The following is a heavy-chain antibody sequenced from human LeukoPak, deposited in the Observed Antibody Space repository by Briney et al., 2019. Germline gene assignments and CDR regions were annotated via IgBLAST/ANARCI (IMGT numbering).Heavy chain of an antibody. D-gene: IGHD4-17*01. CDR3: AKEPNGDYIGAFDF. Sequence: GGSLRLSCAASAFSFSEIALIWVPPAPGKGLEWVSAITADDYNTRYAAAVKVRFTVSIYNSKNTLYLQIKSLRAEDTAMYYCAKEPNGDYIGAFDFWGQGTMGTVSS. CDR2: ITADDYNT. J-gene: IGHJ3*01. V-gene: IGHV3-23*01. CDR1: AFSFSEIA.